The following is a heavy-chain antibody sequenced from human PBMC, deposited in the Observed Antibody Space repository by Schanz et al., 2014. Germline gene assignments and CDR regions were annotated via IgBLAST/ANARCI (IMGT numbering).Heavy chain of an antibody. J-gene: IGHJ6*02. CDR3: AKAFRTTKYYGMDV. CDR2: ISSTGGST. V-gene: IGHV3-23*04. Sequence: EVQLVESGGCLVKPGGSLRLSCAVSGFTFYNYAMTWVRQAPGKGLEWVSAISSTGGSTYYADSVKGRFTISRDNSKNTLSLLVNSLRGEDTATYYCAKAFRTTKYYGMDVWGQGSTVTVS. CDR1: GFTFYNYA. D-gene: IGHD1-1*01.